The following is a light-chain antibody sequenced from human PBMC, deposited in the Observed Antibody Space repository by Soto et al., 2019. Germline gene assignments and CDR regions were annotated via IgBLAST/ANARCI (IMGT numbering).Light chain of an antibody. Sequence: QSVLTQSPSASASLGASVKLTCTLSSGHSSYAIAWHQQQPEKGPRYLMKLNSDGSHSKGDGIPDRFSGSSSGAERYLTISSLQSEDEADYSCQTWGTGIGVFGGGTKLTVL. CDR3: QTWGTGIGV. J-gene: IGLJ3*02. V-gene: IGLV4-69*01. CDR1: SGHSSYA. CDR2: LNSDGSH.